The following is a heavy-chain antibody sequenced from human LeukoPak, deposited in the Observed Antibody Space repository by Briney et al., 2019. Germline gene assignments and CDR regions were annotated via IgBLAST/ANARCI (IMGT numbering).Heavy chain of an antibody. CDR1: GGSISSYY. J-gene: IGHJ4*02. CDR3: ARLEKDTAMVGDLYYFDY. Sequence: PSETLSLTCTVSGGSISSYYWSWIRQPPGKGLEWIGYIYYSGSTNYNPPLKSRVTISVDTSKNQFSLKLSSVTAADTAVYYCARLEKDTAMVGDLYYFDYWGQGTLVTVSS. V-gene: IGHV4-59*08. D-gene: IGHD5-18*01. CDR2: IYYSGST.